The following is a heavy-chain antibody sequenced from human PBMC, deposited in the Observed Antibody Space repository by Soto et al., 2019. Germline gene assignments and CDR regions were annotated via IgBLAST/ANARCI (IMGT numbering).Heavy chain of an antibody. CDR2: ISTDNGNT. Sequence: ASVKVSCKASGYTFTNSGISWVRQAPGQGLEWMGWISTDNGNTNYAQHLQGRVSMTTDTSTSTAYMDLRSLRSDDTAVYYCVRVVAIPGYPDYWGQGTLVTVSS. CDR1: GYTFTNSG. CDR3: VRVVAIPGYPDY. J-gene: IGHJ4*02. D-gene: IGHD5-12*01. V-gene: IGHV1-18*01.